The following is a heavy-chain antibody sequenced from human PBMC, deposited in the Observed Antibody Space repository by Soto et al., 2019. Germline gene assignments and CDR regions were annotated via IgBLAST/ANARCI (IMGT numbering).Heavy chain of an antibody. CDR1: GFTFSAYY. CDR3: VREYYYGMDV. CDR2: ITSSSDYT. J-gene: IGHJ6*02. V-gene: IGHV3-11*05. Sequence: QEQLVESGGGLVRPGGSLRLSCAASGFTFSAYYMTWMRQAPGKGLEWVSYITSSSDYTNYGGSVKGRFTISRDNAKNSLYLQLNSLRGEGTGVYYCVREYYYGMDVWGQGPTVTVSS.